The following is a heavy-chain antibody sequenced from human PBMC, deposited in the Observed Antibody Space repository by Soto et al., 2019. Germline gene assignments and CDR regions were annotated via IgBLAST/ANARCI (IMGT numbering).Heavy chain of an antibody. CDR1: GYTFSGYY. J-gene: IGHJ4*02. V-gene: IGHV1-2*02. CDR3: ARDLRTGTTDY. CDR2: INPNRGGT. D-gene: IGHD1-7*01. Sequence: ASVKVSCKASGYTFSGYYMHWVRQAPGQGLEWMGWINPNRGGTNYAQKFQGRVTMTRDTSISTAYMELSRLSSEDTAVYYCARDLRTGTTDYWGQGTLVTVSS.